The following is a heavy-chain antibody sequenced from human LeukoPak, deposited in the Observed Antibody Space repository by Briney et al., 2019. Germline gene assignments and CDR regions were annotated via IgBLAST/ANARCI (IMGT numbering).Heavy chain of an antibody. CDR1: GFTFSSYG. J-gene: IGHJ4*02. CDR2: ISYDGSNK. V-gene: IGHV3-30*03. Sequence: GGSLRLSCAASGFTFSSYGMHWVRQAPGKGLEWVAVISYDGSNKYYADSVKGRLTISRDNSKNTLYLQMNSLRAEDTAVYYCARDPGSVVVYYYFDYWGQGTLVTVSS. D-gene: IGHD2-2*01. CDR3: ARDPGSVVVYYYFDY.